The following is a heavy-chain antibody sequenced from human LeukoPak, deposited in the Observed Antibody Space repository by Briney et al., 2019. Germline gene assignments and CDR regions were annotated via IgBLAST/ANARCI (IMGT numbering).Heavy chain of an antibody. CDR1: GYTFTSYD. D-gene: IGHD6-6*01. V-gene: IGHV1-8*01. CDR3: ARGGTIAARGGNWFDP. CDR2: MSPNSGNT. Sequence: ASVKVSCKASGYTFTSYDINWVRQATGQGLEWMGWMSPNSGNTGYAQKFQGRVTMTRNTSISTAYMELSSLRSEDTAVYYCARGGTIAARGGNWFDPWGQGTLVTVSS. J-gene: IGHJ5*02.